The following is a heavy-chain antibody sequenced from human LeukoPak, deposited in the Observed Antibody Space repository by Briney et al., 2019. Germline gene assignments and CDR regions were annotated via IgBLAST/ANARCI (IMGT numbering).Heavy chain of an antibody. J-gene: IGHJ2*01. D-gene: IGHD2-21*02. CDR2: ISWNSGSI. CDR1: GFTFDDYA. Sequence: GGSLRLSCAASGFTFDDYAMHWVRQAPGKGLEWVSGISWNSGSIGYADSVKGRFTISRDNSKNTLYLQMNSLRAEDTAVYYCARGSVPSYCGGDCYPGDWYFDLWGRGTLVTVSS. CDR3: ARGSVPSYCGGDCYPGDWYFDL. V-gene: IGHV3-9*01.